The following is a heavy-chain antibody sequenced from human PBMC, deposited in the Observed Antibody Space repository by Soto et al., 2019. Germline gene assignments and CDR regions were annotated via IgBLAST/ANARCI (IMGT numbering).Heavy chain of an antibody. Sequence: GGSLRLSCAASGFTFSDYYMSWIRQAPGKGLEWVSYISSSSSYTNYADSVKGRFTISRDNAKNSLYLQMNSLRAEDTAVYYCASYPDIAAAGTDAFDIWGQGTMVTVSS. J-gene: IGHJ3*02. CDR3: ASYPDIAAAGTDAFDI. CDR1: GFTFSDYY. V-gene: IGHV3-11*06. D-gene: IGHD6-13*01. CDR2: ISSSSSYT.